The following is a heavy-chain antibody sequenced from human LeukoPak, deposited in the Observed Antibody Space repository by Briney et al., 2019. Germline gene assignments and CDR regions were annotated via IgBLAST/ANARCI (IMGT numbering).Heavy chain of an antibody. V-gene: IGHV4-39*01. CDR2: IFYSGNT. CDR1: GGSINSSSYY. Sequence: SETLSLTCTVSGGSINSSSYYWGWIRQPPGKGLELIVIIFYSGNTYDNPSLKSRFTISVNTSNNQFSLKVNSVADADTAVYYCARHRSKWLQSSFDYWGQGTLVTVSS. J-gene: IGHJ4*02. D-gene: IGHD5-24*01. CDR3: ARHRSKWLQSSFDY.